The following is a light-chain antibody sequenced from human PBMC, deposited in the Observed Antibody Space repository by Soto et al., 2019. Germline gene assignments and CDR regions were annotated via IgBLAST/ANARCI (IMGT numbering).Light chain of an antibody. J-gene: IGKJ5*01. CDR3: QQRSNWPIT. Sequence: EIVLTQSPATLSLSPWERATLSCRASQSVSSYLAWYQQKAGQAPRLLIYDASNRATGIPARFSGSGSGTDFTLTISSLEPEDFAVYYCQQRSNWPITFGQGTRLEIK. CDR1: QSVSSY. V-gene: IGKV3-11*01. CDR2: DAS.